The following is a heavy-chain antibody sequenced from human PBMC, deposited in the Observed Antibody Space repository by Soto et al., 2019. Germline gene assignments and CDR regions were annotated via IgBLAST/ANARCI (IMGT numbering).Heavy chain of an antibody. J-gene: IGHJ6*02. V-gene: IGHV3-30*18. CDR3: AKDLRGSAWFGEYGMDV. D-gene: IGHD3-10*01. CDR1: GFTFSSYG. CDR2: ISYDGSNK. Sequence: QVQLVESGGGVVQPGRSLRLSCAASGFTFSSYGMHWVRQAPGKGLEWVAVISYDGSNKYYADSVKGRVTISRDNSKNTLYLQMNSLRAEDTAVYYCAKDLRGSAWFGEYGMDVWGQGTTVTVSS.